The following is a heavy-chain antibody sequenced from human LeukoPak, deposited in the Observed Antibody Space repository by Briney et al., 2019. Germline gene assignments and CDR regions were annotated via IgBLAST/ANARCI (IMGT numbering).Heavy chain of an antibody. J-gene: IGHJ4*02. CDR1: GYTFTNYG. CDR2: ISAYTGKT. CDR3: ARELRHYYGSGSYYAFDY. Sequence: ASVKVSCKASGYTFTNYGITWVRQASGQGIEWMGWISAYTGKTNSAQKLQGRVTMTTDTSTSTGYMELRSLRSEDTAVYYCARELRHYYGSGSYYAFDYWGQGTLVTVSS. D-gene: IGHD3-10*01. V-gene: IGHV1-18*01.